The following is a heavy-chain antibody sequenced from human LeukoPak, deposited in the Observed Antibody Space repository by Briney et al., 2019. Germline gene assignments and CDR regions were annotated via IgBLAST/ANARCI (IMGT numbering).Heavy chain of an antibody. CDR3: GRLGDTNWFDP. CDR2: IYTSGST. D-gene: IGHD3-16*01. J-gene: IGHJ5*02. V-gene: IGHV4-61*02. CDR1: GGSISSGSYY. Sequence: SQTLSLTCTVSGGSISSGSYYWSWIRQPAGKGLEWIGRIYTSGSTNYNPSLKSRVTISVDTSKNQFSLKLSSVTAADTAVYYCGRLGDTNWFDPWGQGTLVTVSS.